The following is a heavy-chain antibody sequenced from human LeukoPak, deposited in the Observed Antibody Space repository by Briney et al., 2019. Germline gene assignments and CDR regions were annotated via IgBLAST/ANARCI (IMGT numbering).Heavy chain of an antibody. J-gene: IGHJ4*02. CDR2: IHHDGRI. CDR1: GLIFRDQY. V-gene: IGHV4-4*02. D-gene: IGHD3-16*02. Sequence: GSLRLSCAASGLIFRDQYVDWVRQPPGKGLEWIGEIHHDGRINYNPSLKSRVTLSVDKSKNQLSLRLNSVTAADTAMYYCARSHDHLWGNYPDYWGQGTLVTVSS. CDR3: ARSHDHLWGNYPDY.